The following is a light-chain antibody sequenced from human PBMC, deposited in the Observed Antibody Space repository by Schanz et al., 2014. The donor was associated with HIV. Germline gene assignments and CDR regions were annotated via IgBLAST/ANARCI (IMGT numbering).Light chain of an antibody. CDR2: DIT. V-gene: IGLV2-11*01. Sequence: QSALTQPRSVSGSPGQSVTISCTGASGDVGIYNYVSWYQQPPGKAPKLLIYDITKRPSGVPNRFSGSKSGNTASLTISGLQAEDEADYYCCSYAGSYTVVFGGGTKLTVL. CDR1: SGDVGIYNY. CDR3: CSYAGSYTVV. J-gene: IGLJ3*02.